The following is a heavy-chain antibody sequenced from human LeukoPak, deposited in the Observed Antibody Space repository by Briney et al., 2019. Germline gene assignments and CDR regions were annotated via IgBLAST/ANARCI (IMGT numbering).Heavy chain of an antibody. V-gene: IGHV3-74*01. CDR1: GFTFSSYW. Sequence: GGSLRLSCAASGFTFSSYWMHWVRQAPGKGLVWVSRINSDGSSTSYADSVKGRFTISRDNAKNTLYLQMNSLRAEDTAVYYCARDDQAGKYYYYMDVWGQGALVTVSS. CDR2: INSDGSST. J-gene: IGHJ6*03. CDR3: ARDDQAGKYYYYMDV.